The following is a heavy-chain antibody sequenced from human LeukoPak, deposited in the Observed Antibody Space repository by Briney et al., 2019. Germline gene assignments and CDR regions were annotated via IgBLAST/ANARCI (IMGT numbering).Heavy chain of an antibody. CDR3: ARDKGLPQAFDI. Sequence: PSETLSLTCTVSGGSISSFYWSWIRQPPGKGLEYICYISYSETTTYNPSLKSRGTISVDTSKNQYSLKLTSVTAADTAVYYWARDKGLPQAFDIWGQGTMVTVSS. CDR1: GGSISSFY. CDR2: ISYSETT. J-gene: IGHJ3*02. D-gene: IGHD5/OR15-5a*01. V-gene: IGHV4-59*01.